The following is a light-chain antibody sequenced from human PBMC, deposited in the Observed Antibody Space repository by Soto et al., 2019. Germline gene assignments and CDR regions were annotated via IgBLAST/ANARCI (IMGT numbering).Light chain of an antibody. CDR1: SSDVGGYNY. CDR2: DVS. V-gene: IGLV2-11*01. Sequence: QSALTQPRSVSGSPGQSVTISCTGTSSDVGGYNYVSWYQQYPGKAPKVMIYDVSKRPSGVPDRFSASKSGNTASLTISGLQAEDEGDYYCCSYAGSYACWVFGGGTKLTVL. CDR3: CSYAGSYACWV. J-gene: IGLJ3*02.